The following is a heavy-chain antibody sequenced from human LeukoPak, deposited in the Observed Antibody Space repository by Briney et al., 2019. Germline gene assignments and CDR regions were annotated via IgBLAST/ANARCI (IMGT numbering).Heavy chain of an antibody. CDR2: IYYSGST. CDR3: ARGSLWYSP. J-gene: IGHJ5*02. D-gene: IGHD5-18*01. V-gene: IGHV4-39*07. Sequence: SETLSLTCTVSGGSISSSSYYWGWIRQPPGKGLEWIGSIYYSGSTYYNPSLKSRVTISVDTSKNQFSLKLSSVTAADTAVYYCARGSLWYSPWGQGTLVTVSS. CDR1: GGSISSSSYY.